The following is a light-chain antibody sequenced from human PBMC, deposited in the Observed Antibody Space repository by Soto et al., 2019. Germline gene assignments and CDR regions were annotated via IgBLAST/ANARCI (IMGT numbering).Light chain of an antibody. CDR2: AAT. Sequence: IQMTQFPSSVSASVGDRVTITCRASQDVRTWLAWYQQRPGKAPKVLIHAATILQSGVPSRFRGSGAGTDFTLTINNLQPVDFATYYCQQVDNFPLTFGPGTEVD. CDR1: QDVRTW. J-gene: IGKJ3*01. CDR3: QQVDNFPLT. V-gene: IGKV1-12*01.